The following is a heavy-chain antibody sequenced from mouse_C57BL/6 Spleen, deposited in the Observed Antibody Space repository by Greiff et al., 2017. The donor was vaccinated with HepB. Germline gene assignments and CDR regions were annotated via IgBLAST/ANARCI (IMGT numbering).Heavy chain of an antibody. CDR2: ISNLAYSI. D-gene: IGHD4-1*01. V-gene: IGHV5-15*01. CDR1: GFTFSDYG. CDR3: ARLGWDGDYFDY. J-gene: IGHJ2*01. Sequence: EVQLVESGGGLVQPGGSLKLSCAASGFTFSDYGMAWVRQAPRKGPEWVAFISNLAYSIYYADTVKGRFTISRENAKNTLYLEMSSLRSEDTAMYYCARLGWDGDYFDYWGQGTTLTVSS.